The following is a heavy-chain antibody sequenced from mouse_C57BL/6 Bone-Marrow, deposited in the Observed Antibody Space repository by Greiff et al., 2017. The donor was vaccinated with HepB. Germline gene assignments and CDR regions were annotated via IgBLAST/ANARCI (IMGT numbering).Heavy chain of an antibody. CDR1: GYTFTDYY. CDR2: IYPGSGNT. D-gene: IGHD2-14*01. J-gene: IGHJ2*01. CDR3: ARGYRNFDY. V-gene: IGHV1-76*01. Sequence: QVQLKESGAELVRPGASVKLSCKASGYTFTDYYINWVKQRPGQGLEWIARIYPGSGNTYYNEKFKGKATLTAEKSSSTAYMQLSSLTSEDSAVYFCARGYRNFDYWGQGTTLTVSS.